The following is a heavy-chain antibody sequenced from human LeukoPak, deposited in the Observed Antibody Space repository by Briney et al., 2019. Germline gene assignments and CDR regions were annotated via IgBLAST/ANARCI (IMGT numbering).Heavy chain of an antibody. CDR2: ISSSSSTI. CDR3: ARSFGYGVDAFDI. Sequence: AGGSLRLSCAASGFTFSSYSMNWVRQAPGKGLEWVSYISSSSSTIYYADSVKGRFTISRDNSKNTLYLQMNSLRAEDTAVYYCARSFGYGVDAFDIWGQGTMVTVSS. V-gene: IGHV3-48*01. D-gene: IGHD5-18*01. J-gene: IGHJ3*02. CDR1: GFTFSSYS.